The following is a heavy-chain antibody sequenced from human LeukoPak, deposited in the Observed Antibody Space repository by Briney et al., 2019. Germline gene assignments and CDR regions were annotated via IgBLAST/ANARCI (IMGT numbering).Heavy chain of an antibody. CDR3: ARAATVTAESALGY. CDR2: ISSSSSYI. CDR1: GFTFSSYS. J-gene: IGHJ4*02. D-gene: IGHD4-17*01. Sequence: GGSLRPSCAASGFTFSSYSMNWVRQAPGKGLEWVSSISSSSSYIYYADSVKGRFTIYRDNAKNSLYLQMNSLRAEDTAVYYCARAATVTAESALGYWGQGTLVTVSS. V-gene: IGHV3-21*01.